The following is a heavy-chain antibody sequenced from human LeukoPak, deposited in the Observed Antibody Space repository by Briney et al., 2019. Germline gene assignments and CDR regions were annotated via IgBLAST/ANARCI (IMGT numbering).Heavy chain of an antibody. Sequence: SETLSLTCAVYGGSFSGYYWSWIRQPPGKGLEWIGEINHSGSTNYNPSPKSRVTISVDTSKNQFSLKLSSVTAADTAVYYCASRFRGSYFPFDYWGQGTLVTVSS. D-gene: IGHD1-26*01. CDR3: ASRFRGSYFPFDY. J-gene: IGHJ4*02. V-gene: IGHV4-34*01. CDR2: INHSGST. CDR1: GGSFSGYY.